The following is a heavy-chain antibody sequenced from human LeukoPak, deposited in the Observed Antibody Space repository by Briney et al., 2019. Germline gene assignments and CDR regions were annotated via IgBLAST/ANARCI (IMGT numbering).Heavy chain of an antibody. CDR2: IYYSGST. Sequence: SETLSLTCTVSGGSISSYYWSWIRQPPGKGLEWIGNIYYSGSTNYNPALKSRVTISVDTSKNQFSLKLSSVTAADTAVYYCARRANGEGYFDYWGQGTLVTVSS. CDR1: GGSISSYY. J-gene: IGHJ4*02. CDR3: ARRANGEGYFDY. V-gene: IGHV4-59*08.